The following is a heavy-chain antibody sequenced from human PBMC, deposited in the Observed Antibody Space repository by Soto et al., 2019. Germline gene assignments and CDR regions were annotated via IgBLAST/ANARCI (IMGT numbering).Heavy chain of an antibody. CDR1: GGSISSGGFY. Sequence: QVELQESGPGLVKPSQTLSLTCTVSGGSISSGGFYWSWIRQLPEKGLEWIAYIFPSGSTSYNPSLRSRVSISADTSKNQLSLSLTSVTVADTAVYYCARGVSGDNWLDPWGQGIRVTVSS. V-gene: IGHV4-31*03. CDR2: IFPSGST. J-gene: IGHJ5*02. CDR3: ARGVSGDNWLDP.